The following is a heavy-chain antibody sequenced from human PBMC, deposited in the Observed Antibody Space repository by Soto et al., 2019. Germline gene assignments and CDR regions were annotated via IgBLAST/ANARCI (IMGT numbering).Heavy chain of an antibody. CDR2: MNPNSGNT. CDR1: GYTFTSYD. CDR3: ARGPIFYGDYRTYYFDY. D-gene: IGHD4-17*01. Sequence: QVQLVQSGAEVKKPGASVKVSCKASGYTFTSYDINWVRQATGQGLEWMGWMNPNSGNTGYAQKFQGRVTMTRNTSISTAYMELSSLRSEDTAVYYCARGPIFYGDYRTYYFDYWGQGTLVTVSS. J-gene: IGHJ4*02. V-gene: IGHV1-8*01.